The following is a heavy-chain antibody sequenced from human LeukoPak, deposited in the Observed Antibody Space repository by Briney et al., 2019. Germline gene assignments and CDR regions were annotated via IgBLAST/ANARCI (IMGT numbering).Heavy chain of an antibody. CDR2: IYYSGST. Sequence: PSGTLSLTCTVSGGSISSYYWSWIRQPPGKGLEWIGYIYYSGSTNYNPSLKSRVTISVDTSKNQFSLKLSSVTAADTAVYYCARVPGSITIFGVVTGYYYYYMDVWGKGTTVTVSS. CDR1: GGSISSYY. J-gene: IGHJ6*03. CDR3: ARVPGSITIFGVVTGYYYYYMDV. D-gene: IGHD3-3*01. V-gene: IGHV4-59*01.